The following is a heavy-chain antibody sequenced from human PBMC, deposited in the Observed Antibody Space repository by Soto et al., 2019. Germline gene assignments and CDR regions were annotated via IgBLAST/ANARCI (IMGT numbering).Heavy chain of an antibody. J-gene: IGHJ5*02. D-gene: IGHD6-19*01. V-gene: IGHV4-34*02. CDR1: GGSFSGYY. Sequence: QVQLQQWGAGLLKPSETLSLTCAIYGGSFSGYYWSWIRQPPGKGLEWIGEINHSGSTNYNPSLKSRVAMSVDTCQNHVSLKLSSVTSADMAVYYCAAAVARGWFDPWGQGTLVTVSS. CDR3: AAAVARGWFDP. CDR2: INHSGST.